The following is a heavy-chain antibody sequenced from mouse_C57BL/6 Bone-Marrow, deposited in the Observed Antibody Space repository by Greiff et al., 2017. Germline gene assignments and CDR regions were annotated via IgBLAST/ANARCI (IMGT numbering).Heavy chain of an antibody. J-gene: IGHJ1*03. CDR2: INPGSGGT. D-gene: IGHD1-1*01. CDR1: GYAFTNYL. CDR3: ARCYGSSRYWYFDV. Sequence: QVQLQQSGAELVRPGTSVKVSCKASGYAFTNYLIEWVKQRPGQGLEWIGVINPGSGGTNYNEKFKGKATLTADKSSSTAYMQLSSLTSEDSAVYFCARCYGSSRYWYFDVWGTGTTVTVSS. V-gene: IGHV1-54*01.